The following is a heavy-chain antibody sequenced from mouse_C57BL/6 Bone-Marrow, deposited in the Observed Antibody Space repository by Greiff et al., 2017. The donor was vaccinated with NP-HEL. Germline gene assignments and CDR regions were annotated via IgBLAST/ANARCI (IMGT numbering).Heavy chain of an antibody. V-gene: IGHV1-50*01. Sequence: VQLQQPGAELVKPGASVKLSCKASGYTFTSYWMQWVKQRPGQGLEWIGEIDPSDSYTNYNQKFKGKATLTVDTSSSTAYMQLSSLTSEDSAVYYCAREEIYYYGSSCWYFDVWGTGTTVTVSS. D-gene: IGHD1-1*01. J-gene: IGHJ1*03. CDR1: GYTFTSYW. CDR3: AREEIYYYGSSCWYFDV. CDR2: IDPSDSYT.